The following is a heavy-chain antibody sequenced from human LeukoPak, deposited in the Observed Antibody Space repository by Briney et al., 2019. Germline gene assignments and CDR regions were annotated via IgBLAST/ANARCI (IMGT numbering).Heavy chain of an antibody. CDR2: IKQDGSEK. J-gene: IGHJ6*03. Sequence: GGSLRLSCAASGFTSSSYWMSWVRQAPGKGLEWVANIKQDGSEKYYVDSVKGRFTISRDNAKNSLYLQMNSLRAEDTAVYYCARAGAGGWQQLVNYYYYMDVWGKGTTVTISS. V-gene: IGHV3-7*01. D-gene: IGHD6-13*01. CDR3: ARAGAGGWQQLVNYYYYMDV. CDR1: GFTSSSYW.